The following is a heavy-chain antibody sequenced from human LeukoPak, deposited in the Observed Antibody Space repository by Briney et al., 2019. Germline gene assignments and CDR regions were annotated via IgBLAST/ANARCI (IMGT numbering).Heavy chain of an antibody. CDR2: ISYDGSNK. D-gene: IGHD3-16*01. V-gene: IGHV3-30-3*01. CDR1: GFTFSSYA. J-gene: IGHJ1*01. CDR3: ARDPTGVVLSSVFQH. Sequence: PGGSLRLSCAASGFTFSSYAMHWVRQAPGKGLEWVAVISYDGSNKYYADSVKGRFTISRDNSKNTLYLQMNSLRAEDTAVYYCARDPTGVVLSSVFQHWGQGTLVTVSS.